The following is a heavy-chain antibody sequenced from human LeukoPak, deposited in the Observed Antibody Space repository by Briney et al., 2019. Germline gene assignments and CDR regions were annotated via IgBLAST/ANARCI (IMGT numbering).Heavy chain of an antibody. CDR3: ARAGVITGDY. CDR1: GFTFSRYS. D-gene: IGHD3-22*01. CDR2: ISSSSSYI. J-gene: IGHJ4*02. Sequence: GGSLRLSCAASGFTFSRYSMNWVRQAPGKGLEWVSSISSSSSYIYYADSVKGRFTISRDNAKNSLYLQMNSLRAEDTAVYYCARAGVITGDYWGQGTLVTVSS. V-gene: IGHV3-21*01.